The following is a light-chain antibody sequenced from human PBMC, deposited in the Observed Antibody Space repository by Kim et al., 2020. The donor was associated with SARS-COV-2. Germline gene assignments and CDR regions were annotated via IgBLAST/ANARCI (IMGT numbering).Light chain of an antibody. V-gene: IGLV8-61*01. Sequence: GWTVTLAWCLASGPVSSGHYPSWDQPTPGQAPRTLIYTTNTRASGVADRFSGSILGDKAALTISGAQAGDESDYYCVFYMGGGISVFGGGTQLTVL. CDR1: SGPVSSGHY. CDR2: TTN. J-gene: IGLJ3*02. CDR3: VFYMGGGISV.